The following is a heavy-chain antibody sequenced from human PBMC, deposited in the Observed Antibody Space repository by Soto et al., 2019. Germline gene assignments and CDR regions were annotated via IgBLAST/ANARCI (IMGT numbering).Heavy chain of an antibody. Sequence: QGQRQESAPGLWKPSQPLSLTCLFSVGSISRGGYYWSWIRQPPGKGLGWLGYIYYSGSTYYNPSLKSRVTISVDTSKNQFSLKLSSVTAADTAVYYCAREGGIVGATAADYWGQGTLVTVSS. CDR2: IYYSGST. CDR1: VGSISRGGYY. J-gene: IGHJ4*02. CDR3: AREGGIVGATAADY. D-gene: IGHD1-26*01. V-gene: IGHV4-31*03.